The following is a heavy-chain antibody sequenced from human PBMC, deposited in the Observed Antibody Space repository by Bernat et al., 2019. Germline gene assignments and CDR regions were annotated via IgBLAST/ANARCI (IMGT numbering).Heavy chain of an antibody. Sequence: EVQLVESGGGLVKPGGSLRLSCAASGFTFSNAWMNWVRQAPGKGLEWVGRIKSKTDGGTTDYAAPVKGRFTISRDDSKNTLYLQMNSLKTEDTAVYYCTTGPSGYSSGWYDAFDIWGQGTMVTVSS. CDR3: TTGPSGYSSGWYDAFDI. CDR1: GFTFSNAW. D-gene: IGHD6-19*01. CDR2: IKSKTDGGTT. J-gene: IGHJ3*02. V-gene: IGHV3-15*07.